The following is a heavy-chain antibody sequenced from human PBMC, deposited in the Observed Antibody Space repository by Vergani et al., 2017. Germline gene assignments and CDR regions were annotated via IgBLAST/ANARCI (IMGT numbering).Heavy chain of an antibody. CDR3: ARVPNDYGDYRGYYYYYMDV. D-gene: IGHD4-17*01. V-gene: IGHV5-51*01. CDR2: IYPGDSDT. J-gene: IGHJ6*03. CDR1: GYSFTSYW. Sequence: EVQLVQSGAEVKKPGESLKLSCKGSGYSFTSYWIGWVRQMPGKGLEWMGIIYPGDSDTSYSPSFQGQVTISADKSISTAYLQWSSLKASDTAMYYCARVPNDYGDYRGYYYYYMDVWGKGP.